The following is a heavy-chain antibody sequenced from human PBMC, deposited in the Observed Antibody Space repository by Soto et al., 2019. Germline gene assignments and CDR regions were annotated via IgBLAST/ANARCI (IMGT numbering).Heavy chain of an antibody. J-gene: IGHJ4*02. CDR3: ARGERGPLDY. Sequence: ASVKVSCKASGGTFSSYAITWVRQAPGQGLEWMGGIIPIFGTANYAQKFQGRVTITADESTSTAYMELSSLRSEDTAVYYCARGERGPLDYWGQGTLVTVSS. V-gene: IGHV1-69*13. CDR1: GGTFSSYA. CDR2: IIPIFGTA. D-gene: IGHD1-1*01.